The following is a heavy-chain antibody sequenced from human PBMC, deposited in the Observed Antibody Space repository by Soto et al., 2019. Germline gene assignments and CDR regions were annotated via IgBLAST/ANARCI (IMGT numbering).Heavy chain of an antibody. J-gene: IGHJ6*03. CDR1: GYTFTSND. D-gene: IGHD3-16*01. CDR3: ARDRHLNYDYYYYYIDV. CDR2: MNPNSGNT. V-gene: IGHV1-8*01. Sequence: GASVKVSCKAAGYTFTSNDINWVRQATGQGLEWMGWMNPNSGNTGYAPKFQGRVTMTRNTSISTAYMELSSLRSEDTAVYYCARDRHLNYDYYYYYIDVWGKGTTVTVSS.